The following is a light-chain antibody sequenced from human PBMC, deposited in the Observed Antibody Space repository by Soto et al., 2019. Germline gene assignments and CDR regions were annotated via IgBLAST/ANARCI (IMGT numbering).Light chain of an antibody. CDR2: DAF. CDR3: QHYNSSPLA. Sequence: DIQMTQSPSTLSASVGDRVTITCRASQSISSWLAWYQQKPGKAPKLLIYDAFSLESGVPSRFSGSGSGTEFTLTISSLQPDDFATYYCQHYNSSPLAVGGGTKVEIK. V-gene: IGKV1-5*01. CDR1: QSISSW. J-gene: IGKJ4*01.